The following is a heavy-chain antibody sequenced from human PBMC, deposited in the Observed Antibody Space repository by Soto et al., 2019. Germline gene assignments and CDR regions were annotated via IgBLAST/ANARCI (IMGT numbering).Heavy chain of an antibody. Sequence: ASETLSLTCAVSGGSISSGGYPWSWIRQPPGKGLEWIGYIYHSGSTYYNPSLKSRVTISVDRSKNQFSLKLSSVTAADTAVYYCARERTYSSGYYYFDYWGQGTLVTVSS. CDR2: IYHSGST. J-gene: IGHJ4*02. V-gene: IGHV4-30-2*01. CDR3: ARERTYSSGYYYFDY. CDR1: GGSISSGGYP. D-gene: IGHD3-22*01.